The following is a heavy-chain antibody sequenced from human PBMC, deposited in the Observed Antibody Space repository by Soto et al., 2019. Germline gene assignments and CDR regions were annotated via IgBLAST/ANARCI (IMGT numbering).Heavy chain of an antibody. CDR3: ASAVGSGAVAADY. CDR2: IQQSGST. CDR1: GGSISSGGYS. J-gene: IGHJ4*02. D-gene: IGHD6-19*01. Sequence: QLQLQESGSGLVKPSQTLSLTCAVSGGSISSGGYSWSWLRQPPGQGLAWIGYIQQSGSTYYNPSLESRVTISADRSKTQFSLKLGSVTAADTAVYYRASAVGSGAVAADYWCLVTLVAVAS. V-gene: IGHV4-30-2*01.